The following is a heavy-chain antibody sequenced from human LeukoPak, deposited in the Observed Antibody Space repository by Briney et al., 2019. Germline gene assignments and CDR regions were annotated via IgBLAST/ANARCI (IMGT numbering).Heavy chain of an antibody. Sequence: GGSLRLSCAASGFTFSTYAMSWVRQAPGKGPQWVSSISGSGASTYYADSVKGRFTISRDNSKNTLYLQMSSLRAKDTAAYYCAKAISEYGGYDHYFDSWGQGTLVTVSS. CDR3: AKAISEYGGYDHYFDS. CDR1: GFTFSTYA. J-gene: IGHJ4*02. D-gene: IGHD5-12*01. CDR2: ISGSGAST. V-gene: IGHV3-23*01.